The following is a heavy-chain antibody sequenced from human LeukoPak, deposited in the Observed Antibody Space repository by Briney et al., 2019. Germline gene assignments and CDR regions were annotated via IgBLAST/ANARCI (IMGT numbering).Heavy chain of an antibody. CDR3: ARDLGYSIPFDY. CDR2: TNHSGST. V-gene: IGHV4-34*01. Sequence: SETLSLTCAVSGGSFSGYYWSWIRQPPGKGLEWIGETNHSGSTNYNPSLKSRVTISVDTSKNQFSLKLSSVTAADTAVYYCARDLGYSIPFDYWGQGTLVTVSS. J-gene: IGHJ4*02. CDR1: GGSFSGYY. D-gene: IGHD2-15*01.